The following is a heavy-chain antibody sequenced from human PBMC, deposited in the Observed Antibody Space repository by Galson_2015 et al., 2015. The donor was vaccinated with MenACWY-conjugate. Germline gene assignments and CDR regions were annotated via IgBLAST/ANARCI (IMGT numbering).Heavy chain of an antibody. Sequence: SDGSSTSYADSVKGRFTSSRDTAKNPLYLQMNSLRAEDTAVYYCAARLLHSGGMDVWGQGTTVTVSS. V-gene: IGHV3-74*01. CDR2: SDGSST. CDR3: AARLLHSGGMDV. D-gene: IGHD3-10*01. J-gene: IGHJ6*02.